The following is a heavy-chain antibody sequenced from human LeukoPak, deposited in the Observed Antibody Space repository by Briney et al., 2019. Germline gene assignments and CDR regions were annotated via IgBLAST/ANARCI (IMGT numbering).Heavy chain of an antibody. CDR3: AKEPVEEYCSSGSCKYFDY. J-gene: IGHJ4*02. Sequence: GGSLRLSCAASGFTFSSYAMSWVRQAPGKGLEWVSAISGSGGSTYYADSVKGRFTISRDNSKNTLYLQMNSLRAEDTAVYYCAKEPVEEYCSSGSCKYFDYWGQGTLVTVSS. V-gene: IGHV3-23*01. CDR2: ISGSGGST. CDR1: GFTFSSYA. D-gene: IGHD2-15*01.